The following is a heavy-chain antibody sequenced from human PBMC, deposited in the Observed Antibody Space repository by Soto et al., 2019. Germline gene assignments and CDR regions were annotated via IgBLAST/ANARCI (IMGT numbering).Heavy chain of an antibody. CDR2: IYYSGST. V-gene: IGHV4-59*01. CDR1: GGSISSYY. D-gene: IGHD3-3*01. J-gene: IGHJ6*03. CDR3: ARLRSAALYYYYMDV. Sequence: SETLSLTCTVSGGSISSYYWSWIRQPPGKGLEWIGYIYYSGSTNYNPSLKSRVTISVDTSKNQFSLKLSSVTAADTAVYYCARLRSAALYYYYMDVWGKGTTVTVSS.